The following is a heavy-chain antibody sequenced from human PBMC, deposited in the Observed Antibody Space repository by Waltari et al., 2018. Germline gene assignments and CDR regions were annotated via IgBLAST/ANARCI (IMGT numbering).Heavy chain of an antibody. Sequence: SYWWSWVRQSPGKGLEWIGQINRSGRTNYHPAFETRVIVSIDTSNNQFSLKFPSATAADTAVYYCARDRGRGIYLDSWGQGTLVTVSP. V-gene: IGHV4-4*02. J-gene: IGHJ4*02. CDR3: ARDRGRGIYLDS. CDR2: INRSGRT. D-gene: IGHD2-15*01. CDR1: SYW.